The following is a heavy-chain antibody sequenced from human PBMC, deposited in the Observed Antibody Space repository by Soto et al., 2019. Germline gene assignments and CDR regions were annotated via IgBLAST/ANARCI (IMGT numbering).Heavy chain of an antibody. CDR2: ILSGDGIK. CDR3: ARDLHWAFDN. V-gene: IGHV3-48*02. Sequence: ESGGGLAQPGGSLRLSCVASGFTFSSYSMNWVRQAPGKGLEWISLILSGDGIKSDADSVKGRFTVSRDNAKNSVYLQLNSLRDEDTAVYYCARDLHWAFDNWGQGTLVTVSS. D-gene: IGHD7-27*01. CDR1: GFTFSSYS. J-gene: IGHJ4*02.